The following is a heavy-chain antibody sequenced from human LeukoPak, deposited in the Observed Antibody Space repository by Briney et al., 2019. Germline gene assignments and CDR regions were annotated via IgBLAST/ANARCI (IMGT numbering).Heavy chain of an antibody. Sequence: SETLSFTCTVSGGSITSYHWSWIRQSPGKGLEWIGYINYSGTTNYNPSLKSRATISVDTSKNQFSLKLSSATAADTAVYYCARDKSTSWPGGWFDPWGQGTLVTVSS. CDR1: GGSITSYH. CDR3: ARDKSTSWPGGWFDP. J-gene: IGHJ5*02. CDR2: INYSGTT. D-gene: IGHD2-2*01. V-gene: IGHV4-59*01.